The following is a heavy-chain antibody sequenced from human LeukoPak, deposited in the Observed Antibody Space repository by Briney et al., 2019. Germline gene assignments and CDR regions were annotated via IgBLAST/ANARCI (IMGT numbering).Heavy chain of an antibody. CDR2: IYYSGST. CDR1: GGSISSSSYY. CDR3: ARHPHRIAAAGTRYYYYYMDV. V-gene: IGHV4-39*01. J-gene: IGHJ6*03. Sequence: SESLSLTCTVSGGSISSSSYYWGWIRQPPGKGLEWIGSIYYSGSTYYNPSLKSRVTISVDTSKNQFSLKLSSVTAADTAVYYCARHPHRIAAAGTRYYYYYMDVWGKGTTVTISS. D-gene: IGHD6-13*01.